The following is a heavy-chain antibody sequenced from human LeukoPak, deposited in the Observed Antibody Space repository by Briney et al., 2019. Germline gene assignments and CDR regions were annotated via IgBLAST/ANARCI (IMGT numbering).Heavy chain of an antibody. CDR1: GGTFSSYA. CDR2: IIPTFATA. Sequence: SVKVSCKASGGTFSSYAISWVRQAPGQGLEWMGGIIPTFATANYAQKFQGRVTITADESTSTAYMELSSLRSEDTAVYYCARGPITTRSHSDYWGQGTLVTVSS. CDR3: ARGPITTRSHSDY. J-gene: IGHJ4*02. V-gene: IGHV1-69*13. D-gene: IGHD3-22*01.